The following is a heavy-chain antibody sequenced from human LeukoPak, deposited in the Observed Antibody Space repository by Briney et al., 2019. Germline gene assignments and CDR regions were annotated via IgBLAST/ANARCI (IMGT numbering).Heavy chain of an antibody. D-gene: IGHD6-19*01. CDR3: AKGSSGWDDFDY. Sequence: PGGSLRLSCAASGFTFGSYAMNWVRQAPGKGLEWVSGISGSGGTTYYADSVKGRFTISRDNSKNTLYLQMNSLRAADTAVYYCAKGSSGWDDFDYWGQGTLVTVSS. CDR1: GFTFGSYA. J-gene: IGHJ4*02. CDR2: ISGSGGTT. V-gene: IGHV3-23*01.